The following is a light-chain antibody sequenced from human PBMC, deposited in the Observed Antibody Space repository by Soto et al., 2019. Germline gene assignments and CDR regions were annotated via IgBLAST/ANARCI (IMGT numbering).Light chain of an antibody. CDR1: QTISSC. Sequence: DIQMTQSPSTLSASVGDRVTITCRARQTISSCLAWYQQIPGKAPKLLIYDASSLESGVPSSFSGSGSGTECTLTVRSLQVDDFATYFCQQYNTFYSFGHGSKLEIK. CDR3: QQYNTFYS. V-gene: IGKV1-5*01. CDR2: DAS. J-gene: IGKJ2*03.